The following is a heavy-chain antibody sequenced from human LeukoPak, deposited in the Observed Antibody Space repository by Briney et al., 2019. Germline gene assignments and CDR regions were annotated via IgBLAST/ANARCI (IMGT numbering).Heavy chain of an antibody. Sequence: SETLSLTCAVYGGSFSGYYWSWIRQPPGKGLEWIGEINHSGSTNYNPSLKSRVTISVDTSKNQFSLKLSSVTAADTAVYYCARTTVTTESDWFDPWGQGTLVTVSS. CDR1: GGSFSGYY. D-gene: IGHD4-17*01. CDR2: INHSGST. J-gene: IGHJ5*02. CDR3: ARTTVTTESDWFDP. V-gene: IGHV4-34*01.